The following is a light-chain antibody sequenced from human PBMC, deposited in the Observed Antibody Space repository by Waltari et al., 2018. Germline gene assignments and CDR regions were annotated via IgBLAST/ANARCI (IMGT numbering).Light chain of an antibody. CDR2: AAS. J-gene: IGKJ2*01. Sequence: EIVMTQSPATLSVFPGERATLPCRASQSVSTNLAWYQQKPGQAPRLLIYAASTRAIGIPARFSGCGSGTEFTLTIRSLQSEDFAVYYCQEYNNWYTFGQGTKLEIK. CDR1: QSVSTN. V-gene: IGKV3-15*01. CDR3: QEYNNWYT.